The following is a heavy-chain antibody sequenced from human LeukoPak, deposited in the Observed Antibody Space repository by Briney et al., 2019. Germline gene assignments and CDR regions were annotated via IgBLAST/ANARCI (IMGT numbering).Heavy chain of an antibody. V-gene: IGHV4-38-2*02. Sequence: SETLSLTCTVSGYSISSGYYWGWIRQPPGKGLEWIGSIYHSGSTYYNPSLKSRVTISVDTSKNQFSLKLSSVTAADTAVYYCARRSDTSGYYDDYWGQGTLVTVSS. CDR2: IYHSGST. CDR1: GYSISSGYY. D-gene: IGHD3-22*01. CDR3: ARRSDTSGYYDDY. J-gene: IGHJ4*02.